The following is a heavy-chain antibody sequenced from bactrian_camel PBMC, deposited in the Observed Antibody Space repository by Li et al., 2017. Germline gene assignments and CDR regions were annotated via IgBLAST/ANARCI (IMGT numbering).Heavy chain of an antibody. CDR3: WTDLLY. D-gene: IGHD1*01. CDR1: GLFFGASG. J-gene: IGHJ4*01. Sequence: HVQLVESGGGLVQPGGSLRLSCAASGLFFGASGMSWLRQAPGKGLEWVSGISSDGSNTDYADSVKGRFTVSRDYLELKSAQTEDSGTYYCVRALYGWTDLLYWDKGTQVTVS. V-gene: IGHV3S6*01. CDR2: ISSDGSNT.